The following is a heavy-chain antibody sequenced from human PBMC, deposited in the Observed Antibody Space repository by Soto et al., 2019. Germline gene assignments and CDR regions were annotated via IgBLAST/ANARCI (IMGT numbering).Heavy chain of an antibody. Sequence: GESLKISCKGSGYSFTSYWIGWVRQMPGKGLEWMGIIYPGDSDTRYSPSFQGQVTISADTSITTAYLQWTSLKASDTAMYYCARSRRGAYSSGWYSPSGYYNYGIDVWGQGTKVTVSS. CDR1: GYSFTSYW. V-gene: IGHV5-51*01. J-gene: IGHJ6*02. CDR2: IYPGDSDT. CDR3: ARSRRGAYSSGWYSPSGYYNYGIDV. D-gene: IGHD6-19*01.